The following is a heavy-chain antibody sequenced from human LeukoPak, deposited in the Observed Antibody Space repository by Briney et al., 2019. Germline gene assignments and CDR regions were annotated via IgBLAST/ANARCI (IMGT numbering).Heavy chain of an antibody. CDR2: ISYDGSNK. CDR3: AKDLAIVGATSSNDY. CDR1: GFTFSSYG. V-gene: IGHV3-30*18. D-gene: IGHD1-26*01. Sequence: PGRSLRLSCAASGFTFSSYGMHWVRQAPGKGLEWVAVISYDGSNKYYADSVKGRFTISRDNSKNTLYLQMNSLRAENTAVYYCAKDLAIVGATSSNDYWGQGTLVTVPS. J-gene: IGHJ4*02.